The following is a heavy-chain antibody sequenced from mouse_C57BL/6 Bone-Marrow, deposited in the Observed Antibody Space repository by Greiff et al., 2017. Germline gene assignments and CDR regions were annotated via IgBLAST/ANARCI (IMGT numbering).Heavy chain of an antibody. D-gene: IGHD1-1*01. J-gene: IGHJ2*01. CDR3: TTGDYGKDY. Sequence: EVQLQQPGAELVRPGASVKLSCTASGFNINDYYMHWVKQRPEQGLEWIGRIDPEDGDTDYAPKFKGKATMTADTSSSTAYLQLSSLTSEDTAVYYCTTGDYGKDYWGQGTTLTVSS. CDR1: GFNINDYY. CDR2: IDPEDGDT. V-gene: IGHV14-1*01.